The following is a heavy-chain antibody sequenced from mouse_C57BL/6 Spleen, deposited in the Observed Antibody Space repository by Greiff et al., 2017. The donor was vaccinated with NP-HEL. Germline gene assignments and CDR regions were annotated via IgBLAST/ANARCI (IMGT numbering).Heavy chain of an antibody. D-gene: IGHD1-1*01. CDR1: GYTFTSYW. V-gene: IGHV1-69*01. Sequence: VQLKQPGAELVMPGASVKLSCKASGYTFTSYWMHWVKQRPGQGLEWIGEIDPSDSYTNYNQKFKGKSTLTVDKSSSTAYMQLSSLTSEDSAVYYCARKWYYYGSSYWYFDVWGTGTTVTVSS. CDR3: ARKWYYYGSSYWYFDV. J-gene: IGHJ1*03. CDR2: IDPSDSYT.